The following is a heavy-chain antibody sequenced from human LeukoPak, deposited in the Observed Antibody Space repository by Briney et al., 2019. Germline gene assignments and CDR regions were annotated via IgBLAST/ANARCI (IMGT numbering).Heavy chain of an antibody. CDR2: IRSKANSYAT. CDR3: TGLFSGWHLDFDY. V-gene: IGHV3-73*01. Sequence: GGSLKLSCAASGFTFSGSAMHWVRQASGKGLEWVGRIRSKANSYATAYAASVKGRFTISRDDSKNTAYLQMNSLKTEDTAVYYCTGLFSGWHLDFDYWGQGTLVTVSS. CDR1: GFTFSGSA. J-gene: IGHJ4*02. D-gene: IGHD6-19*01.